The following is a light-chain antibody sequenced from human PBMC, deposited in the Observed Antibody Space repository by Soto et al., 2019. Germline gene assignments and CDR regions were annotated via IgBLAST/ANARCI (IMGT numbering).Light chain of an antibody. V-gene: IGKV3-20*01. CDR3: QQYGSSPLT. Sequence: EIVLTQSPGTLSLSVGERVTLSCRASQSVSSYLAWYQQTPGQAPRLLIYDTSNRPTGTPARFSGSGSGTDFTLTISRLEPEDFTVYYCQQYGSSPLTFGGGTTVEIK. J-gene: IGKJ4*01. CDR1: QSVSSY. CDR2: DTS.